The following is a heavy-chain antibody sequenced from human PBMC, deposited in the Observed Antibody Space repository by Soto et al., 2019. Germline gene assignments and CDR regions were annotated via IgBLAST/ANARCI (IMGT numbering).Heavy chain of an antibody. Sequence: PVKVSCKASGGTFSSYAISWVRQAPGQGLEWMGGIIPIFGTANYAQKFQGRVTINADESTSTAYMELSSLSSADTAVYSCASDQGYYDSSGYLTILDYWGQGTLVTVSS. J-gene: IGHJ4*02. CDR3: ASDQGYYDSSGYLTILDY. V-gene: IGHV1-69*13. D-gene: IGHD3-22*01. CDR1: GGTFSSYA. CDR2: IIPIFGTA.